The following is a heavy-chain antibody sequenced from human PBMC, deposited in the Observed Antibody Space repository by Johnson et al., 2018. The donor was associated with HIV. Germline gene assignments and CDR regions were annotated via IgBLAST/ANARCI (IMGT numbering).Heavy chain of an antibody. CDR3: ARDKGIAARPDAFDI. CDR2: ISSNGGST. V-gene: IGHV3-64*04. D-gene: IGHD6-6*01. CDR1: GFTFSMYA. Sequence: QVQLAESGGGLVQPGGSLRLSCAASGFTFSMYAMHWVRQAPGKGLEYVSAISSNGGSTYYADSVKGRFTISRDNSKNTLYLQMNSLRAEDTAVYYCARDKGIAARPDAFDIWGQGTMVTVSS. J-gene: IGHJ3*02.